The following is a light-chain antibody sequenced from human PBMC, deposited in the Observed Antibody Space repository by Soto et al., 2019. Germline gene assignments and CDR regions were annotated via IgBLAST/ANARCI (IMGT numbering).Light chain of an antibody. J-gene: IGLJ3*02. V-gene: IGLV2-8*02. CDR1: SSDVSGYNY. CDR3: SSYAASNNFYFV. CDR2: EVT. Sequence: QSVLTQPPSASRSPGQSVTISCTGTSSDVSGYNYVSWYQQYPGRAPKLMIYEVTKRPSGVPDRFSGSKSGNTASLTVSGLQAEDEADYYCSSYAASNNFYFVFGGGTKLTVL.